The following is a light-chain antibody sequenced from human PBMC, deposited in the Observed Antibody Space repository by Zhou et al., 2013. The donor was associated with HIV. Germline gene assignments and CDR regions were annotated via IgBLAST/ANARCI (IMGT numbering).Light chain of an antibody. V-gene: IGKV3-20*01. CDR2: GAS. Sequence: EIVMTQSPATLSVSPGERATLSCRASQTVVSNYLAWYQQKSGQAPRLLIYGASNRATAIPDRFSGSGSGTDFALTISRLEPEDFAVYYCHQYGYSSTLTFGGGTKVEIK. J-gene: IGKJ4*01. CDR1: QTVVSNY. CDR3: HQYGYSSTLT.